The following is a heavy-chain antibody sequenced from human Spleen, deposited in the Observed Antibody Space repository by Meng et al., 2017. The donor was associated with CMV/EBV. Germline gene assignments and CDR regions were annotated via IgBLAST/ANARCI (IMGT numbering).Heavy chain of an antibody. Sequence: GESLKISCAASGFTFSSYEMNWVRQAPGKGLEWVSYISSSGTSIYHADSVKGRFTISRDNAKKSLYLEMDSLRAEDTAVYFCATSQTFGQMLSPWEAFDIWGQGTLVTVSS. V-gene: IGHV3-48*03. CDR2: ISSSGTSI. CDR1: GFTFSSYE. CDR3: ATSQTFGQMLSPWEAFDI. J-gene: IGHJ3*02. D-gene: IGHD2-2*01.